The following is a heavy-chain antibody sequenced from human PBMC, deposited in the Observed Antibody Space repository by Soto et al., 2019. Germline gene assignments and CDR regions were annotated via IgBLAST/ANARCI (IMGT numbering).Heavy chain of an antibody. J-gene: IGHJ4*02. Sequence: EVQLVESGGGLVQPGGSLRLSCAASGVSFSAFWMSWVRQIPGRGLEWVANINQDGSEKQYVDSVKGRFTISRDNPKNSLFLQMNSLRAEDSAVYYCARDRGWNIVVIPASFDLWGRGALVSVSS. CDR3: ARDRGWNIVVIPASFDL. V-gene: IGHV3-7*01. D-gene: IGHD2-15*01. CDR2: INQDGSEK. CDR1: GVSFSAFW.